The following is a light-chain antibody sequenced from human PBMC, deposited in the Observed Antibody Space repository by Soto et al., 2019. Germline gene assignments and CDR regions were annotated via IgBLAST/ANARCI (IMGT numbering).Light chain of an antibody. V-gene: IGLV2-14*01. J-gene: IGLJ1*01. CDR1: SSDVGAYTS. CDR3: TSYTSDNRNYV. Sequence: QSALTQPASVSGSPGQSITISCTGTSSDVGAYTSVSWYQQHPDKAPKLMIYEVSNRPSGVSNRFSGSKSANTASLTISGLQADDEAHYYCTSYTSDNRNYVFGTGTKLTVL. CDR2: EVS.